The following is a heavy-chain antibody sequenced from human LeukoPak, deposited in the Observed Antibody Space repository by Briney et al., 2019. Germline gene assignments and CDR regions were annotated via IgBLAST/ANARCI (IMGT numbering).Heavy chain of an antibody. J-gene: IGHJ4*02. CDR3: ATLSLSGRSQSADY. CDR2: VSTNGDVT. D-gene: IGHD3-10*01. V-gene: IGHV3-23*01. CDR1: GLTFNSHS. Sequence: PGVSLRLSCVASGLTFNSHSMRWVGQAPGMGLEWVSVVSTNGDVTFYADSVKGRFTISRDNSKNTLFLQMNSLRAEDTSVYYCATLSLSGRSQSADYWGQGTLVTVSS.